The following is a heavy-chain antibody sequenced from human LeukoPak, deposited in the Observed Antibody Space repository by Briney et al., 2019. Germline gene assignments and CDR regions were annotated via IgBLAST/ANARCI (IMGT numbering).Heavy chain of an antibody. CDR1: GYSFTSYW. V-gene: IGHV5-10-1*01. D-gene: IGHD2-2*01. CDR3: ARHRACSSTSCYGLEASNWFDP. Sequence: GESLKISCKGSGYSFTSYWISWVRQMPGKGLEWMGRIDPSDSYTNYSPSFQGHVTTSADKSISTAYLQWSSLKASDTAMYYCARHRACSSTSCYGLEASNWFDPWGQGTLVTVSS. CDR2: IDPSDSYT. J-gene: IGHJ5*02.